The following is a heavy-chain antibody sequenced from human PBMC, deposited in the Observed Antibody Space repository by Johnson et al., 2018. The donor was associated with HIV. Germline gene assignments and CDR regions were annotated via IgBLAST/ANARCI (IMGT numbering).Heavy chain of an antibody. Sequence: VQLVESGGGVVRPGGSLSLSCAASGFTFDDYDMSWVRHAPGKGLEWVSGINWNGGRTGYADSVKGRFTISRDNAKNSLYLQMNSLRAEDTAVYYCVRDDGSDYEAFDIWGQGTMVTVSS. D-gene: IGHD2-21*01. CDR1: GFTFDDYD. V-gene: IGHV3-20*04. CDR3: VRDDGSDYEAFDI. CDR2: INWNGGRT. J-gene: IGHJ3*02.